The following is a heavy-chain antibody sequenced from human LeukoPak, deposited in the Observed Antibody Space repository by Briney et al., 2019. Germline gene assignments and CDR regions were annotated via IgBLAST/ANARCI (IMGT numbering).Heavy chain of an antibody. J-gene: IGHJ3*02. D-gene: IGHD1-26*01. CDR3: YSANEGVVGATTGNDAFDI. Sequence: ASVKVSCKASGYTFTSYDINWVRQATGQGLEWMGWMNPNSGNTGYAQKFQGRVTMTRNTSISTAYMELSSLRSEDTAVYYCYSANEGVVGATTGNDAFDIWGQGTMVTVSS. CDR1: GYTFTSYD. V-gene: IGHV1-8*01. CDR2: MNPNSGNT.